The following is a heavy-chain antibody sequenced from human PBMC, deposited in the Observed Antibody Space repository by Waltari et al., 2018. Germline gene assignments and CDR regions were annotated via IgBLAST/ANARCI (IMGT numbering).Heavy chain of an antibody. D-gene: IGHD6-13*01. CDR2: IYTSGST. CDR3: ARVGIAAVGYYMDV. Sequence: QVQLQESGPGLVKPSETLSLTCTVSGGSISSYYWSWIRPPAGKGLEWIGRIYTSGSTNYNPSLKSRVTMSVDTSKNQFSLKLSSVTAADTAVYYCARVGIAAVGYYMDVWGKGTTVTVSS. J-gene: IGHJ6*03. V-gene: IGHV4-4*07. CDR1: GGSISSYY.